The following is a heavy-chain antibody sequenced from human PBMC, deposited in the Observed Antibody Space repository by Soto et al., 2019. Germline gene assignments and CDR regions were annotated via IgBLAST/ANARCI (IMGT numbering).Heavy chain of an antibody. V-gene: IGHV3-33*01. CDR2: VWYDGSNG. J-gene: IGHJ6*02. CDR1: GFIFSNFG. D-gene: IGHD6-6*01. Sequence: PGGSLRLSCTASGFIFSNFGMHWVRQAPGKGLEWVAGVWYDGSNGVSAESVKGRFTISRDNSKNTLYLQMTSLRAEDTAVYYCARDKRTARASAMDVWGQGTKVTVP. CDR3: ARDKRTARASAMDV.